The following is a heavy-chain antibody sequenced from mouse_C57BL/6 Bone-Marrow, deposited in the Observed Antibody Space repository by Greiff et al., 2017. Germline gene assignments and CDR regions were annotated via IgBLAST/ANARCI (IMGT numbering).Heavy chain of an antibody. CDR2: IDPSDSYT. V-gene: IGHV1-50*01. CDR3: ARERLSVYYFDY. Sequence: QSCKASGYTFTSYWMQWVKQRPGQGLEWIGEIDPSDSYTNYNQKFKGKATLTVDTSSSTAYMQLSSLTSEDSAVYYCARERLSVYYFDYWGQGTTLTVSS. J-gene: IGHJ2*01. CDR1: GYTFTSYW.